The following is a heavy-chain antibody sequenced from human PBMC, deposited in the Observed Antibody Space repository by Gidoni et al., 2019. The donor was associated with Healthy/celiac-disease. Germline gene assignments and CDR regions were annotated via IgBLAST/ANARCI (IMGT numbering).Heavy chain of an antibody. D-gene: IGHD6-19*01. CDR3: ARDRKAVAGSLGGWFDP. J-gene: IGHJ5*02. Sequence: QVQLVQSGAAVKKPGASVKVYCKASGYTFTSYAMHWVRQAPGQRLEWMGWINAGNGNTKYSQKFQGRVTITRDTSASTAYMELSSLRSEDTAVYYCARDRKAVAGSLGGWFDPWGQGTLVTVSS. CDR2: INAGNGNT. V-gene: IGHV1-3*01. CDR1: GYTFTSYA.